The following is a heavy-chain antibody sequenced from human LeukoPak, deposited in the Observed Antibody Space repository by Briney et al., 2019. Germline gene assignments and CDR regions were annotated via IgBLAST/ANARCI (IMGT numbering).Heavy chain of an antibody. J-gene: IGHJ6*03. CDR1: GFTFSSYA. CDR3: ARDYVQIFGVVIPYYYYYTDV. CDR2: ISYDGSNK. Sequence: GGSLRLSCAASGFTFSSYAMHWVRQAPGKGLGWGAVISYDGSNKYYADSVKGRFTISRDNSKNTLYLQMNSLRAEDTAVYYCARDYVQIFGVVIPYYYYYTDVWGKGTTVTVSS. D-gene: IGHD3-3*01. V-gene: IGHV3-30-3*01.